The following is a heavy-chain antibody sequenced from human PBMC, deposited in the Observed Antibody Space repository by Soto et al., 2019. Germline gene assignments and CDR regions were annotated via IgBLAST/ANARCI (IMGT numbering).Heavy chain of an antibody. CDR3: AIELVAARYYFDY. V-gene: IGHV3-30*03. J-gene: IGHJ4*02. D-gene: IGHD6-6*01. CDR1: GFTFSSYG. Sequence: PGGSLRLSCAASGFTFSSYGMHWVLQAPCKGLEWVAVISYDGSNKYYADSVKGRFTISRDNSKTTLYLQMNSLRAEDSAVYYCAIELVAARYYFDYWGQGALVTVSS. CDR2: ISYDGSNK.